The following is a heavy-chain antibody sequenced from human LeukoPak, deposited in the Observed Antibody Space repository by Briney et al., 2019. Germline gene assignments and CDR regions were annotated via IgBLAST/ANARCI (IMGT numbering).Heavy chain of an antibody. CDR2: INPNSGGT. V-gene: IGHV1-2*02. CDR3: ARWLNYYDSSGYRYYFDY. D-gene: IGHD3-22*01. CDR1: GYTFTGYY. Sequence: ASVKVSCKASGYTFTGYYMHWVRQAPGQGLEWMGWINPNSGGTNYAQKFQGRVTMTRGTSISTAYMELSRLRSDDTAVYYCARWLNYYDSSGYRYYFDYWGQGTLVTVSS. J-gene: IGHJ4*02.